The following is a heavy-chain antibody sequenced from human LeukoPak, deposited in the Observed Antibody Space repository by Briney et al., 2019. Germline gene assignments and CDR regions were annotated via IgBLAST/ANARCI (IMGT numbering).Heavy chain of an antibody. Sequence: SETLSLTCTVSGGSISSYYWSWIRQPAGKGLEWIGRIYTSGSNNYNPSLKSRVTMTVETSTNQFSLKLSSVTAADTAVYYCAREDIVVVVAATPTDAFDIWGQGTMVTVSS. CDR3: AREDIVVVVAATPTDAFDI. D-gene: IGHD2-15*01. CDR1: GGSISSYY. V-gene: IGHV4-4*07. CDR2: IYTSGSN. J-gene: IGHJ3*02.